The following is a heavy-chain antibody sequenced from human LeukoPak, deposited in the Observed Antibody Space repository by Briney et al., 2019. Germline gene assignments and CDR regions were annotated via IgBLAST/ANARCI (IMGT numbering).Heavy chain of an antibody. CDR2: IYYSGST. J-gene: IGHJ6*03. Sequence: PSETLSLTCTVSGGSISSSSYYWGWIRQPPGKGLEWIGSIYYSGSTYYNPSLKSRVTISVDTSKNQFSLKLSSVTAADTAVYYCARGLAGGDYVYYYMDVWGKGTTVTISS. CDR1: GGSISSSSYY. V-gene: IGHV4-39*07. D-gene: IGHD4-17*01. CDR3: ARGLAGGDYVYYYMDV.